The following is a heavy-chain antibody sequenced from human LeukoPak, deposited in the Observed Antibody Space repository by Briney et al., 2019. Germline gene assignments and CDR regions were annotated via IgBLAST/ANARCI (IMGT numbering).Heavy chain of an antibody. V-gene: IGHV3-30-3*01. CDR1: GFTFSDYA. J-gene: IGHJ4*02. D-gene: IGHD6-13*01. Sequence: GGSLRLSCAASGFTFSDYAIAWVRQSPGKGLECLAFISYDGSNKYYADSVKGRFTISRDNSKNTLYLQMNSLRAEDTAVYYCAREVIVAAGNYFDYWGQGTLVAVSS. CDR3: AREVIVAAGNYFDY. CDR2: ISYDGSNK.